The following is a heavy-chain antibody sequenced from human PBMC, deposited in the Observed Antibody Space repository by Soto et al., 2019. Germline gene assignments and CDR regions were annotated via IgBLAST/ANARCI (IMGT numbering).Heavy chain of an antibody. CDR2: VKSKNDGGTT. J-gene: IGHJ4*02. V-gene: IGHV3-15*07. CDR1: GFTFSNAW. Sequence: GGSLRLSCASSGFTFSNAWINWVRQTPGRGLEWVGRVKSKNDGGTTDFAAPVKGRFTISRDDAKNTLYLQMDSLRGEDTAVYYCVRDSSGSYWGQGTLVTVSS. D-gene: IGHD6-19*01. CDR3: VRDSSGSY.